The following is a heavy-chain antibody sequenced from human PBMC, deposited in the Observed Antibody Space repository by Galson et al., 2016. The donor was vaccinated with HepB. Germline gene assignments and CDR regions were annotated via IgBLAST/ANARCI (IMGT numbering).Heavy chain of an antibody. CDR1: GFTDY. CDR3: ASDHGPSGWHYFDD. J-gene: IGHJ4*02. Sequence: SLRLSCAASGFTDYMSWVRQAPGKGLEWVSIIYSGGETYYADSVKGRFTISRDNSKNTLYLQMNSLRAEDTAVYYCASDHGPSGWHYFDDWGQGTLVIVSS. CDR2: IYSGGET. D-gene: IGHD6-19*01. V-gene: IGHV3-53*01.